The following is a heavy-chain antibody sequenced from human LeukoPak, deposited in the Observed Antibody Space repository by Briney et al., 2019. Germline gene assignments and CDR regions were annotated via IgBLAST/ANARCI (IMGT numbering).Heavy chain of an antibody. J-gene: IGHJ4*02. CDR2: ISYDGSNK. D-gene: IGHD4-17*01. V-gene: IGHV3-30-3*01. CDR3: ARAGNSYGDYVFEY. Sequence: GGSLRLSCAASGFTFSSYAMHWVRQAPGKGLEWVAVISYDGSNKYYADSVEGRFTISRDNPKNTLYLQMNSLRVEDTAVYYCARAGNSYGDYVFEYWGQGTLVTVSS. CDR1: GFTFSSYA.